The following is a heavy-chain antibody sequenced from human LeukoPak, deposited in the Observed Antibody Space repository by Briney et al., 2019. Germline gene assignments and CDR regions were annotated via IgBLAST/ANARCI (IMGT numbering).Heavy chain of an antibody. D-gene: IGHD3-10*02. CDR2: VYYTGTT. Sequence: SETLSLTCTVSGGSISSRNYYWGWIRQPPGKGLEWIGGVYYTGTTYSNPSLKSRVTISVDTSKNQFSLKLSSVTAADTAVYYCASCSRGYYYYYYMDVWGKGTTVTISS. J-gene: IGHJ6*03. CDR1: GGSISSRNYY. CDR3: ASCSRGYYYYYYMDV. V-gene: IGHV4-39*07.